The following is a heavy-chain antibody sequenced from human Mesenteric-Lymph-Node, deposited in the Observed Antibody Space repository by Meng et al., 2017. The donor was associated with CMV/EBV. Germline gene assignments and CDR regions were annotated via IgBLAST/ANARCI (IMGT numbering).Heavy chain of an antibody. V-gene: IGHV1-69*01. Sequence: GTFSSYDISWGRQAPGQGLEWMGGIITIFGTANYARKYQGRVTITADESTSTAYMELSSLRSEDTAVYYCARDLLGGSGSYYTPWAYWGQGTLVTVSS. J-gene: IGHJ4*02. D-gene: IGHD3-10*01. CDR3: ARDLLGGSGSYYTPWAY. CDR2: IITIFGTA. CDR1: GTFSSYD.